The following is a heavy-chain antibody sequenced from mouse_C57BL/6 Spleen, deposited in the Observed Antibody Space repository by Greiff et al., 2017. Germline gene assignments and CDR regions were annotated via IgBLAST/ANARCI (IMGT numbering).Heavy chain of an antibody. Sequence: EVMLVESGGGLVMPGGSLKLSCAASGFTFSDYGMHWVRQAPEKGLEWVAYISSGSSTIYYADTVKGRFTISRDNAKSTLFMQMTSLRSEDSAVYYCARERRAMGYWGQGASVTVSS. V-gene: IGHV5-17*01. CDR3: ARERRAMGY. CDR2: ISSGSSTI. J-gene: IGHJ4*01. CDR1: GFTFSDYG.